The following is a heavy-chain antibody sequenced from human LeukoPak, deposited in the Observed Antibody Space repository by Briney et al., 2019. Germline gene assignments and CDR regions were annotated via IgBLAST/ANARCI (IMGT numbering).Heavy chain of an antibody. Sequence: GGSLRLSCATSGFTFSSYAMHWVRQAPGKGLEWVAVISYDGSNKYYADSVKGRFTISIDNSKNTLYLQMNSLRAEDTAVYYCASNYGDSLLSYYYYGMDVWGQGTTVTVSS. J-gene: IGHJ6*02. V-gene: IGHV3-30-3*01. CDR3: ASNYGDSLLSYYYYGMDV. CDR2: ISYDGSNK. CDR1: GFTFSSYA. D-gene: IGHD4-17*01.